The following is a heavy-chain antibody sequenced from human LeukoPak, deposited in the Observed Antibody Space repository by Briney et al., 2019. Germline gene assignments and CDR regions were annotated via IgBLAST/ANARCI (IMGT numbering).Heavy chain of an antibody. D-gene: IGHD2-21*01. CDR1: GFTFSSYW. V-gene: IGHV3-7*01. CDR2: IKQDGSEK. J-gene: IGHJ6*03. Sequence: GGSLRLSCAASGFTFSSYWMSWVRQAPGKGLEWVANIKQDGSEKYFVDSVKGRFTISRDNAKISLYLQMNSLRAEDTAVYYCAREIADDYYYYYMDVWGKGTTVTVSS. CDR3: AREIADDYYYYYMDV.